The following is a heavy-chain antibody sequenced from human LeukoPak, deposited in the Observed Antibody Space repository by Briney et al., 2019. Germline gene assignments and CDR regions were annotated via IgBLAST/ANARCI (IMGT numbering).Heavy chain of an antibody. D-gene: IGHD3-3*01. CDR2: VFYGGMT. J-gene: IGHJ4*02. Sequence: PSETLSLTCSVSAGSISTPYWHWIRQSPGKGLEWIGFVFYGGMTNYYPSLKSRVTISLDTSKNQFSLKLTSVTAADTAVYYCASGTVFGVITPQYFHYWGQGTRVTVSS. CDR1: AGSISTPY. CDR3: ASGTVFGVITPQYFHY. V-gene: IGHV4-59*11.